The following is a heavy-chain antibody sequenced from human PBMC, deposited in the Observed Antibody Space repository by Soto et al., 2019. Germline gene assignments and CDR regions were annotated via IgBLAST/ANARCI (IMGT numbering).Heavy chain of an antibody. J-gene: IGHJ4*02. D-gene: IGHD3-3*01. V-gene: IGHV3-11*06. CDR2: ISSSSSYT. CDR3: ARSLYYDFWSGHTPDY. CDR1: GFTFSDYY. Sequence: RLSCAASGFTFSDYYMSWIRQAPGKGLEWVSYISSSSSYTNYADSVKGRFTISRDNAKNSLYLQMNSLRAEDTAVYYCARSLYYDFWSGHTPDYWGQGTLVTVSS.